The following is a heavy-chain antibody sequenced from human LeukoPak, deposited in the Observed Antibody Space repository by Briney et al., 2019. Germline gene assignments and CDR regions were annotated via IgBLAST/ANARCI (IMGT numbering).Heavy chain of an antibody. J-gene: IGHJ4*02. D-gene: IGHD4/OR15-4a*01. CDR2: ITGSSSSI. V-gene: IGHV3-21*01. CDR1: GLRFSIYT. Sequence: GGSLRLSCVASGLRFSIYTMSWVRQAPGKGLEWVSSITGSSSSIYSADSVKGRLTSSRDNAKNSLYLEMNGLRDEDTAVYYCARDLAWGAYWGQGTLVTVSS. CDR3: ARDLAWGAY.